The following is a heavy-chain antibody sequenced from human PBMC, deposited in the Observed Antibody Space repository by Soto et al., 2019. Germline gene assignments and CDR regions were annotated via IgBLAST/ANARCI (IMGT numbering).Heavy chain of an antibody. CDR2: ISYDGSNK. D-gene: IGHD1-26*01. J-gene: IGHJ5*02. Sequence: GGSLRLSCAASGFTFSSYGMHWVRQAPGKGLEWVAVISYDGSNKYYADSVKGRFTISRDNSKNTLYLQMNSLRAEDTAVYYCAKCGGSYLRGYNWFDPWGQGTLVTVSS. V-gene: IGHV3-30*18. CDR1: GFTFSSYG. CDR3: AKCGGSYLRGYNWFDP.